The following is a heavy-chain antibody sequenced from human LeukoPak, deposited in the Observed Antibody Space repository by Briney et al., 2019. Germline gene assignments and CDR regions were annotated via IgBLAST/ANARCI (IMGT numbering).Heavy chain of an antibody. CDR3: ASTIAAAPDN. V-gene: IGHV3-9*01. CDR1: GFTFDDYA. CDR2: ISWNSGSI. Sequence: QTGGSLRLSCAASGFTFDDYAMHWVRQAPGKGLEWVSGISWNSGSIGYADSVKGRFTISRDNAKNSLYLQMNSLRAEDTAVYYCASTIAAAPDNWGQGTLVTVSS. J-gene: IGHJ4*02. D-gene: IGHD6-13*01.